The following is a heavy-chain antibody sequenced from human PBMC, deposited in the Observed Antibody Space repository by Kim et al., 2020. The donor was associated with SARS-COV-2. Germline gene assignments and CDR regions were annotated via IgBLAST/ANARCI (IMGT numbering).Heavy chain of an antibody. CDR3: ARGSSAFIAAAGLDY. CDR2: IIPIFGTA. D-gene: IGHD6-13*01. CDR1: GGTFSSYA. Sequence: SVKVSCKASGGTFSSYAISWVRQAPGQGLEWMGGIIPIFGTANYAQKFQGRVTITADESTSTAYMELSSLRSEDTAVYYCARGSSAFIAAAGLDYWGQGTLVTVSS. J-gene: IGHJ4*02. V-gene: IGHV1-69*13.